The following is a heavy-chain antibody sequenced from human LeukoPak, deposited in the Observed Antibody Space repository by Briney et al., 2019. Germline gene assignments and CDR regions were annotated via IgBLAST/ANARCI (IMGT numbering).Heavy chain of an antibody. CDR2: ISYDGSNK. CDR3: ARAIAAVTGAFDI. CDR1: GFIFSSYG. V-gene: IGHV3-30-3*01. Sequence: GGSLRLSCTASGFIFSSYGIHWVRQAPGKGLEWVAVISYDGSNKYYADSVKGRFTISRDNSKNTLYLQMNSLRAEDTAVYYCARAIAAVTGAFDIWSQGTMVTVSS. D-gene: IGHD6-6*01. J-gene: IGHJ3*02.